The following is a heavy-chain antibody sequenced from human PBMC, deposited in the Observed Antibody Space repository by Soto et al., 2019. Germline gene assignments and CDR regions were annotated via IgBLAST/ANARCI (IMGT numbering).Heavy chain of an antibody. J-gene: IGHJ6*02. CDR3: ARDPTIFGVVQNYGMDV. Sequence: ASVKVSCKASGYTFTSYAMHWVRQAPGQRLEWMGWISAYNGYTNYAQKLQGRVTMTTDTSTSTAYMELRSLRSDDTAVYYCARDPTIFGVVQNYGMDVWGQGTTVTVSS. CDR2: ISAYNGYT. CDR1: GYTFTSYA. V-gene: IGHV1-18*01. D-gene: IGHD3-3*01.